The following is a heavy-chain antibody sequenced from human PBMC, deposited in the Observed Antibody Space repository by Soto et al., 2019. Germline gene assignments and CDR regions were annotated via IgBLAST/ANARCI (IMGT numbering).Heavy chain of an antibody. CDR3: ASGDGGGYYYDFWSGHRPPLDY. J-gene: IGHJ4*02. D-gene: IGHD3-3*01. Sequence: QPGGSLRLSCAASGFTFSSYAMHWVRQAPGKGLEWVAVISYDGSNKYYADSVKGRFTISRDNSKNTLYLQMNSLRAEDTAVYYCASGDGGGYYYDFWSGHRPPLDYWGQGTLVTVSS. V-gene: IGHV3-30-3*01. CDR2: ISYDGSNK. CDR1: GFTFSSYA.